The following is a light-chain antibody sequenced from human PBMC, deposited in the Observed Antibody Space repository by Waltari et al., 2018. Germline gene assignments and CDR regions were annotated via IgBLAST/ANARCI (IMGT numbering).Light chain of an antibody. CDR3: QVWDSRSEVV. CDR2: YVD. J-gene: IGLJ2*01. CDR1: NIGTKN. Sequence: SYVLTQPPSVLVAPGKAADITCGGDNIGTKNGHRYQQKTGQAPVLVIYYVDDRPSGTPERFSGSNSGNTATLTISRVDAGDEADYYCQVWDSRSEVVFGGGTRLTVL. V-gene: IGLV3-21*04.